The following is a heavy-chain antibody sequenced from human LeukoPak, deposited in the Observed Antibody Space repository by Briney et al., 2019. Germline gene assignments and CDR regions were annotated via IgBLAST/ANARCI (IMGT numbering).Heavy chain of an antibody. V-gene: IGHV1-8*01. CDR2: MSPNSGNT. Sequence: ASVKVSCKASGYTFTSYDINWVRLATGQGPEWMGWMSPNSGNTGYAQKFQGRVTMTRSTSMTTAYMELSSLRSEDTAVYYCARGPPNWGYDYWGQGTLVTVSS. J-gene: IGHJ4*02. CDR3: ARGPPNWGYDY. D-gene: IGHD7-27*01. CDR1: GYTFTSYD.